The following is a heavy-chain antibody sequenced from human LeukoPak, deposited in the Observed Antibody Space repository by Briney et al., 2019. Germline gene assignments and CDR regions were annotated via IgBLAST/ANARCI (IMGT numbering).Heavy chain of an antibody. Sequence: SETLSLTCAVYGGSFSGYYWSWIRQPPGKGLEWIGEIHRSGSTNYNPSLKSRVAISVDTSKNLFSLKLNSVTAADTAVYYCARGRTGTPDYWGQGTLVTVSS. J-gene: IGHJ4*02. V-gene: IGHV4-34*01. CDR1: GGSFSGYY. CDR2: IHRSGST. CDR3: ARGRTGTPDY. D-gene: IGHD1-1*01.